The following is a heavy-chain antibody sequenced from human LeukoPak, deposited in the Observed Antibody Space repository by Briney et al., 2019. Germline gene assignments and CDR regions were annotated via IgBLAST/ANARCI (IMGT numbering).Heavy chain of an antibody. D-gene: IGHD1-1*01. CDR3: ARGLGNDGIFDY. Sequence: ASVKVSCKASAYTFTRYGINWVRQATGQGLEWMGWMNPNSGNTGYAQKFQGRVTMTRNTSISTAYMELSSLRSEDTAVYYCARGLGNDGIFDYWGQGTLVTVSS. CDR1: AYTFTRYG. V-gene: IGHV1-8*01. J-gene: IGHJ4*02. CDR2: MNPNSGNT.